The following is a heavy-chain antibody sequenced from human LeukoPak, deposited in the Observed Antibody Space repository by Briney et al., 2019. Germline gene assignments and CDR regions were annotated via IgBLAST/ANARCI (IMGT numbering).Heavy chain of an antibody. J-gene: IGHJ4*02. CDR1: PFSNHA. Sequence: GGSLRLSCAYPFSNHAMSWVRQAPGKGLEWVSGISGSGGTTYYADSVKGRFTISRDNSKNTLYLQMNSLTAEDTAVYYCAKVYYVGSDDYYVGKHYFDYWGQGTLVTVSS. V-gene: IGHV3-23*01. CDR3: AKVYYVGSDDYYVGKHYFDY. D-gene: IGHD3-22*01. CDR2: ISGSGGTT.